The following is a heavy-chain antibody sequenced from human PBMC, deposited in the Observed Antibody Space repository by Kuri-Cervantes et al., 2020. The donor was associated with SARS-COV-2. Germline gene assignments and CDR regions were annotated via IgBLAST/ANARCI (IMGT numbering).Heavy chain of an antibody. V-gene: IGHV3-30*03. CDR3: AREGGFISGGSGSYYYYYGMDV. D-gene: IGHD3-10*01. CDR2: ISFDGSKR. Sequence: LSLTCAASDYTFTNYGMHWVRQAPGKGLEWVAVISFDGSKRYFGDSVKGRFTISRDNAKNSLYLQMNSLRDEDTAVYYCAREGGFISGGSGSYYYYYGMDVWGQGTTVTVSS. J-gene: IGHJ6*02. CDR1: DYTFTNYG.